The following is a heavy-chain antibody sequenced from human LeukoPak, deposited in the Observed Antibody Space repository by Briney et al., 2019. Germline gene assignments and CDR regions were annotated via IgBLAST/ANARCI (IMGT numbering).Heavy chain of an antibody. J-gene: IGHJ4*02. V-gene: IGHV3-48*03. D-gene: IGHD1-26*01. CDR2: ISSSGSTI. CDR3: ARVGLVGAIGEDY. Sequence: GGSLRLSCAASGFTFSSYEMNWVRQAPGKGLEWVSYISSSGSTIYYADSVKGRFTISRDNAKNSLYLQMNSLRAEDTAVYYCARVGLVGAIGEDYWGQGTLVTVSS. CDR1: GFTFSSYE.